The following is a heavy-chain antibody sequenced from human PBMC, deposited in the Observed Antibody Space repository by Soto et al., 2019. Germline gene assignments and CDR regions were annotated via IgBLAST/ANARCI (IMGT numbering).Heavy chain of an antibody. D-gene: IGHD3-22*01. J-gene: IGHJ4*02. V-gene: IGHV4-59*01. Sequence: SETLSLTCTVSGGSISSYYWSWIRQPPGKGLEWIGYIYYSGSTNYNPSLKSRVTISVDTSKNQFSLKLSSVTAADTAVYYCARARDSSGYYPFDYWGQVTLVTVSS. CDR1: GGSISSYY. CDR2: IYYSGST. CDR3: ARARDSSGYYPFDY.